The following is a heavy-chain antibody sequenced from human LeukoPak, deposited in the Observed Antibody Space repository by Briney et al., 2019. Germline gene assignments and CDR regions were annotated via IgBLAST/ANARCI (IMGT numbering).Heavy chain of an antibody. D-gene: IGHD3-10*01. Sequence: ASVKVSCKASGYTFTGYYMHWVRQAPGQGLEWMGWINPNSGDTDYAQKSQGRVTMTRDTSISTAYMELSRLRFDDTAVYYCAREGSYSYSFHPPFDYWGQGTLVTVSS. CDR1: GYTFTGYY. CDR2: INPNSGDT. V-gene: IGHV1-2*02. CDR3: AREGSYSYSFHPPFDY. J-gene: IGHJ4*02.